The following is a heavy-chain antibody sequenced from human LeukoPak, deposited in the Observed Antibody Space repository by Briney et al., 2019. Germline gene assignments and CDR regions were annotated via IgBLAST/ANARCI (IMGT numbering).Heavy chain of an antibody. V-gene: IGHV1-46*01. Sequence: ASVKVSCKASGYTFTSYYMHWVRQAPGQGLEWMGIINPSGGSTSYAQKFQGRVTMTRDTSKNQFSLKLSSVTAADTAVYYCARHKGVTGSSWLAEDPFDYWGQGTLVTVSS. CDR1: GYTFTSYY. CDR2: INPSGGST. CDR3: ARHKGVTGSSWLAEDPFDY. D-gene: IGHD6-13*01. J-gene: IGHJ4*02.